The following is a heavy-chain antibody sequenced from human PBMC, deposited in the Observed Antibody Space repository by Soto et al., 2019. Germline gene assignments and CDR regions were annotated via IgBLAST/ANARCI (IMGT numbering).Heavy chain of an antibody. Sequence: QVLLVQSGAEVKKPGSSVKVSCKASGGTFSTFSISWVRQAPGHGLAWMGGIIPILGTASYPQKFQGRVRISADDSTSPAYMELTSLRLEDTAVYYCARASEGYESRWYRVDYWGQGTQVTVSS. D-gene: IGHD6-13*01. V-gene: IGHV1-69*01. CDR3: ARASEGYESRWYRVDY. J-gene: IGHJ4*02. CDR2: IIPILGTA. CDR1: GGTFSTFS.